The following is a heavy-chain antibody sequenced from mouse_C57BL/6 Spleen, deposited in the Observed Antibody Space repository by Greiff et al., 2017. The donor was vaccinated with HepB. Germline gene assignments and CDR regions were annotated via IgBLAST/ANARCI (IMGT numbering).Heavy chain of an antibody. CDR3: AKGIITTVVAPYYYAMDY. CDR2: INPNNGGT. Sequence: VQLKQSGPELVKPGASVKMSCKASGYTFTDYKMHWVKQSHGKSLEWIGYINPNNGGTSYNQKFKGKATLTVNKSSSTAYMELRSLTSEDSAVYYCAKGIITTVVAPYYYAMDYWGQGTSVTVSS. CDR1: GYTFTDYK. V-gene: IGHV1-22*01. J-gene: IGHJ4*01. D-gene: IGHD1-1*01.